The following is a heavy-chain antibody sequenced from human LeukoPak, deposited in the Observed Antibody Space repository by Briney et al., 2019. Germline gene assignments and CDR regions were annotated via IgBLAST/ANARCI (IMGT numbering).Heavy chain of an antibody. Sequence: GGSLRLSCAASGFTFSSYSMNWVRQAPGKGLEWVSSISSSSSYIYYADSVKGRFTISRDNAKNSLYLQMNSLRAEDTAVYYCARDAEYYGSGSYLFDYWGQGTLVTVSS. CDR1: GFTFSSYS. J-gene: IGHJ4*02. CDR3: ARDAEYYGSGSYLFDY. D-gene: IGHD3-10*01. V-gene: IGHV3-21*01. CDR2: ISSSSSYI.